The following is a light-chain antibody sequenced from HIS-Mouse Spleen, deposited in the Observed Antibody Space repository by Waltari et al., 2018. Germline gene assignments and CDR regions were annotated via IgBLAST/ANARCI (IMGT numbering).Light chain of an antibody. CDR2: RNN. V-gene: IGLV1-47*01. CDR1: SSNLGSNS. J-gene: IGLJ3*02. CDR3: AAWDDSLSGWV. Sequence: QSVLTQPPSASGTPGQRVTISCSGSSSNLGSNSVYWYQQLPGTAPKLLIYRNNQRPSGVPDRFSGSKSGTAASLAISGLRSEDEADYYGAAWDDSLSGWVFGGGTKLTVL.